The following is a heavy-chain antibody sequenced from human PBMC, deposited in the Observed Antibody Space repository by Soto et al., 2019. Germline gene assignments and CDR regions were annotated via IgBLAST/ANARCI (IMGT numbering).Heavy chain of an antibody. D-gene: IGHD3-9*01. J-gene: IGHJ6*02. Sequence: ASVKVSCKASGYTFTNYAMHWVRQAPGQRLEWMGWINAGNGNTKYSQKFQGRVTITRDTTASTAYMELSSLRSEETAVYYCARDPRYDILTGYYLTYYGMDVWGQGTTVTVSS. V-gene: IGHV1-3*01. CDR2: INAGNGNT. CDR1: GYTFTNYA. CDR3: ARDPRYDILTGYYLTYYGMDV.